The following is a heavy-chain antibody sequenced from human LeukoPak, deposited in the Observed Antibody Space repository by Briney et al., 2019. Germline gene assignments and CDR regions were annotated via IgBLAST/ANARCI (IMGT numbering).Heavy chain of an antibody. V-gene: IGHV3-23*01. D-gene: IGHD4-17*01. Sequence: SGGSLRLSCAASGFTFSNSAMSGVRQSPGKGLEWVSFIGGYSVTTYYADSVQGRFTVSRDNSKKTLYLQMHSLRDEDTAIYYCAKHYGDYFLDFWGQGTLVTV. CDR3: AKHYGDYFLDF. J-gene: IGHJ4*02. CDR1: GFTFSNSA. CDR2: IGGYSVTT.